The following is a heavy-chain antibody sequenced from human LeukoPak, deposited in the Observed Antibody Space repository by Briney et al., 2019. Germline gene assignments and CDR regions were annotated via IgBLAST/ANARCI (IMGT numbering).Heavy chain of an antibody. CDR2: IIPIFGTA. CDR1: GGTFSSYA. CDR3: AREGQWLVLDY. V-gene: IGHV1-69*06. D-gene: IGHD6-19*01. J-gene: IGHJ4*02. Sequence: SVKVSCKASGGTFSSYAISWVRQAPGQGLEWMGGIIPIFGTANYAQKFQGRVTITADKSTSTAYMELSSLRSEDPAVYYCAREGQWLVLDYWGQGTLVTVSS.